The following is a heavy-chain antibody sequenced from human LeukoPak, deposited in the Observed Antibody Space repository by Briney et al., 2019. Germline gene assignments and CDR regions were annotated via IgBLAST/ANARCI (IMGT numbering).Heavy chain of an antibody. CDR2: IKQDGSEK. CDR1: GFPFSSYW. Sequence: GGSLRLSCAASGFPFSSYWMSWVRQAPGKGLEWVANIKQDGSEKYYVDSVKGRFTISRDNAKNSLYLQMNSLRAEDTAVYYCARAGDSSGYYFPLGYWGQGTLVTVSS. J-gene: IGHJ4*02. V-gene: IGHV3-7*01. CDR3: ARAGDSSGYYFPLGY. D-gene: IGHD3-22*01.